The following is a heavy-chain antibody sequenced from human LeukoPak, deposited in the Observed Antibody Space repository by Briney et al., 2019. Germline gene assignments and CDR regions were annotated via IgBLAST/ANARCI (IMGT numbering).Heavy chain of an antibody. V-gene: IGHV1-18*01. CDR2: IDTYSGKT. J-gene: IGHJ5*02. D-gene: IGHD6-13*01. Sequence: ASVKVSCKASGYPYTTDGISWVRQAPGQGLEWMGWIDTYSGKTNYAQKFQGRVTMTSDTSTSTAYMELRSLRSDDTAVYYCARDRGIAEADSFDPWGQGTLVTVSS. CDR3: ARDRGIAEADSFDP. CDR1: GYPYTTDG.